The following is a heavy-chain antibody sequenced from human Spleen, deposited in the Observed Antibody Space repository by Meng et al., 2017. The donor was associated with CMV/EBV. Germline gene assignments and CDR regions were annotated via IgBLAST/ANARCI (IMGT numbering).Heavy chain of an antibody. Sequence: GESLKISCAASGFTFSSYGMHWVRQAPGKGLEWVAVISYDGSNKYYADSVKGRFTISRDNSKNKMYLQMNSLRTEDTAVYYCARDSEGHDSTGRSPYYFDYWGQGTLVTVSS. CDR3: ARDSEGHDSTGRSPYYFDY. CDR2: ISYDGSNK. D-gene: IGHD2-8*02. CDR1: GFTFSSYG. V-gene: IGHV3-30*19. J-gene: IGHJ4*02.